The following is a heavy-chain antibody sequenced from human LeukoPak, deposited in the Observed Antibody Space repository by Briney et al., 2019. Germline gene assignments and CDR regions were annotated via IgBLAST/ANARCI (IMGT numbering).Heavy chain of an antibody. CDR2: ISAYNGNT. Sequence: GASVKVSCKASSYTFTNYAFTWVRQAPGQGLEWMGWISAYNGNTNYAQKLQGRVTMTTDTSTSTAYMELRSLRSDDTAVYYCARGLEWLTRRHTWFDPWGQGTLVTFSS. D-gene: IGHD3-3*01. J-gene: IGHJ5*02. V-gene: IGHV1-18*01. CDR1: SYTFTNYA. CDR3: ARGLEWLTRRHTWFDP.